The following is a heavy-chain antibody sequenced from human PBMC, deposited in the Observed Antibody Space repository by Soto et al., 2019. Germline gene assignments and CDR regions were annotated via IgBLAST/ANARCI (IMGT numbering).Heavy chain of an antibody. CDR3: AKDGTHCSGGSCYHIDY. Sequence: GGSLRLSCAASVFTFSSYGMHWVRQAPGKGLEWVAVISYDGSNKYYADSVKGRFSISRGNSKNTLYLQMNSLRAEDTAVYYCAKDGTHCSGGSCYHIDYWGQGTLVTVSS. CDR1: VFTFSSYG. V-gene: IGHV3-30*18. CDR2: ISYDGSNK. J-gene: IGHJ4*02. D-gene: IGHD2-15*01.